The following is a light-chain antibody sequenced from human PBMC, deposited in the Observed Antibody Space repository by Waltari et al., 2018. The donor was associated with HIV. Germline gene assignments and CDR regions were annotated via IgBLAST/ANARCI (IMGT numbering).Light chain of an antibody. J-gene: IGLJ2*01. CDR2: NNN. CDR3: AAWDDTLNGAI. V-gene: IGLV1-44*01. CDR1: SSNIGSTT. Sequence: SVLTQPPSASGTPGRRVTISCSGSSSNIGSTTVSWYQHLPGPAPKVLIYNNNQRPSGVPDRFSGSKSDTSASLAISGLQSEDEAGYFCAAWDDTLNGAIFGGGTKVTVL.